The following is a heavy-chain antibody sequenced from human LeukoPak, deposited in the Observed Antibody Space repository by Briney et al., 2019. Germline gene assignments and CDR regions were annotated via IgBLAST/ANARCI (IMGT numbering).Heavy chain of an antibody. D-gene: IGHD3-3*01. J-gene: IGHJ4*02. CDR3: AREGLRFLEWSSYYFDY. CDR1: GFTFSNYW. Sequence: PGGSLRLSCAASGFTFSNYWMSCVRQGPGKGLEWVANIKQDGSEKYYVDSVKGRFSISRDDTKNSLYLQLNSLRAEDTAVYYCAREGLRFLEWSSYYFDYWGLGTLVTVSS. V-gene: IGHV3-7*01. CDR2: IKQDGSEK.